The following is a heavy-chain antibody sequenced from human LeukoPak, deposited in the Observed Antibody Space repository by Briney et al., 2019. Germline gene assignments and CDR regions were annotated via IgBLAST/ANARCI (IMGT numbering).Heavy chain of an antibody. J-gene: IGHJ4*02. Sequence: PSQTLSLTCTVSGGSISSGSYYWSWIRQPAGKGLEWIGRIYASGSTNYNPSLKSRVTISVDTSKNQFSLKLGSVTAADTAVYYCAGGGMEWLSLYYFDYWGQGTLVTVSS. D-gene: IGHD3-3*01. CDR1: GGSISSGSYY. CDR2: IYASGST. V-gene: IGHV4-61*02. CDR3: AGGGMEWLSLYYFDY.